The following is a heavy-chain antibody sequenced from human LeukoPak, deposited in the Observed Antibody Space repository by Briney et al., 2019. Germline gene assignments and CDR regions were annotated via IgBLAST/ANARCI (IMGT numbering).Heavy chain of an antibody. J-gene: IGHJ6*04. CDR1: GGTFSSYA. V-gene: IGHV1-69*13. CDR2: IIPIFGTA. D-gene: IGHD3-10*01. CDR3: ARAPSGSGSYYGSRYYYYYYGMDV. Sequence: SVKVSCKASGGTFSSYAISWVRQAPGQGLEWMGGIIPIFGTANYAQKFQGRVTITADESTSTAYMELSSLRSEDAAVYYCARAPSGSGSYYGSRYYYYYYGMDVWGKGTTVTVSS.